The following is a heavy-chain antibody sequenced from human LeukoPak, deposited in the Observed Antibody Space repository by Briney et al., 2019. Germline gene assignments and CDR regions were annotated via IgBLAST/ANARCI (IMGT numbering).Heavy chain of an antibody. CDR1: GFTFSDYY. CDR3: ARVEVRGDNWFDP. Sequence: GGSLRLSCAAAGFTFSDYYMIWIRQAPGKGLEGVSYIIISSSYTNYAYSVKGRFTISRDNAKNSLYLQMNSLRAEDTAVYYCARVEVRGDNWFDPWGQGTLVTVSS. J-gene: IGHJ5*02. CDR2: IIISSSYT. V-gene: IGHV3-11*06. D-gene: IGHD3-10*01.